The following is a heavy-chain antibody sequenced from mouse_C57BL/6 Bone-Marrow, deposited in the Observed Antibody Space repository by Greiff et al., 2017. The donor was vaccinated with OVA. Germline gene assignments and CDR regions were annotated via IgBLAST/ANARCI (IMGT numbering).Heavy chain of an antibody. CDR1: GFTFSDYG. CDR3: ASYGSSFYYAMDY. V-gene: IGHV5-17*01. D-gene: IGHD1-1*01. Sequence: EVNVVASGGGLVKPGGSLKLSCAASGFTFSDYGMHWVRQAPEKGLEWVAYISSGSSTIYYADTVKGRFTISRDNAKNTLFLQMTSLRSEDTAMYYCASYGSSFYYAMDYWGQGTSVTVSS. J-gene: IGHJ4*01. CDR2: ISSGSSTI.